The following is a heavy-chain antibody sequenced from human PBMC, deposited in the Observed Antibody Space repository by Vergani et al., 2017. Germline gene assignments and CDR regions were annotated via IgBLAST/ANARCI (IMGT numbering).Heavy chain of an antibody. CDR1: GGTFSSYT. V-gene: IGHV1-69*02. D-gene: IGHD2-15*01. Sequence: QVQLVQSGAEVKKPGSSVKVSCKASGGTFSSYTISWVRQAPGQGLEWMGRIIPILGIANYAQKFQGRVTITADKSTSTAYMELSSLRSEDTAVYYCARAAGRVYCSGGSCYSGNYYYGMDVWDQGP. J-gene: IGHJ6*02. CDR2: IIPILGIA. CDR3: ARAAGRVYCSGGSCYSGNYYYGMDV.